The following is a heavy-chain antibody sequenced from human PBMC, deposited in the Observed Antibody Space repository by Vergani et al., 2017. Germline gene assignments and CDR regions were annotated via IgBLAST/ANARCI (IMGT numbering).Heavy chain of an antibody. CDR1: GYTFTSYA. D-gene: IGHD3-3*01. CDR2: INTNTGNP. J-gene: IGHJ5*02. Sequence: QVQLVQSGSELKKPGASVKVSCKASGYTFTSYAMNWVRQAPGQGLEWMGWINTNTGNPTYAQGFTGRFVFSLDTSVSTAYLQISSLKAEDTAVYYCARLRPYDDFWSGYKIGHNWFDPWGQGTLVTVSS. V-gene: IGHV7-4-1*02. CDR3: ARLRPYDDFWSGYKIGHNWFDP.